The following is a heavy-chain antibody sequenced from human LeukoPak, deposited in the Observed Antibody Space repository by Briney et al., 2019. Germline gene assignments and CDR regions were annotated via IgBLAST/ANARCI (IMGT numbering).Heavy chain of an antibody. J-gene: IGHJ4*02. CDR1: GGSINSRSDY. D-gene: IGHD4/OR15-4a*01. V-gene: IGHV4-39*01. Sequence: SETLSLTCTVSGGSINSRSDYWGWVRQPPGKGLERIGSIYYSGSTHYNPSLKSRVTMSIDTSKNQFSLRLSSVTAADTAVYYCARRPGEYGGNDFDYWGQGTLVTVSS. CDR2: IYYSGST. CDR3: ARRPGEYGGNDFDY.